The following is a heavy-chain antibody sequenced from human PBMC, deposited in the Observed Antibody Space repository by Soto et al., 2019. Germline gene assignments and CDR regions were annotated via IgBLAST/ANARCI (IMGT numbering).Heavy chain of an antibody. V-gene: IGHV3-33*07. Sequence: HPGGSLRLSCAASGFTFSSYGMYWVRQAPGKGLEWLANIRYDGTKEYYADFVKGRFTISRDNSKNTLYLQMNSLRAEDTAVYYCARDRTYFGSGSVAMDVWGQGTTVTVSS. CDR3: ARDRTYFGSGSVAMDV. D-gene: IGHD3-10*01. J-gene: IGHJ6*02. CDR2: IRYDGTKE. CDR1: GFTFSSYG.